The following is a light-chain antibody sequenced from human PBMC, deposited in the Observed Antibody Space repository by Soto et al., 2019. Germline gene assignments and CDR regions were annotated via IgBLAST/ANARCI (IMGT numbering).Light chain of an antibody. CDR1: QSVSSN. J-gene: IGKJ1*01. CDR3: QHYNNWPPWT. V-gene: IGKV3-15*01. Sequence: EIVMTQSPATLSLSPGERATLSCRASQSVSSNLAWYQQKPGQAPRLLIYGSSTRATGIPARFIGSGSGTDFTLTISSLQSEDFAVYYCQHYNNWPPWTFGQGTKVEIK. CDR2: GSS.